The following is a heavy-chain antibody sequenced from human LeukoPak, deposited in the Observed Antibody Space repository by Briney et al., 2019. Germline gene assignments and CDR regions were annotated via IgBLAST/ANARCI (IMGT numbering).Heavy chain of an antibody. J-gene: IGHJ4*02. D-gene: IGHD6-19*01. CDR3: AKDRAGIAVAGFDY. CDR1: GFTFSSNA. V-gene: IGHV3-30*18. Sequence: GGSLRPSCAASGFTFSSNAMNWVRQAPGKGLEWVAVISYDGSNKYYADSVKGRFTISRDNSKNTLYLQMNSLRAEDTAVYYCAKDRAGIAVAGFDYWGQGTLVTVSS. CDR2: ISYDGSNK.